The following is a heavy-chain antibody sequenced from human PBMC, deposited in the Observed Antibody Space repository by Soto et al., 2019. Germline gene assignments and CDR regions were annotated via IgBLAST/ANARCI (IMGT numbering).Heavy chain of an antibody. CDR3: AKATYGDYVLLLGY. D-gene: IGHD4-17*01. Sequence: PGGSLRLSCAASGFTFSSDAMSWVRQAPGKGLEWVSAISGSGGSTYYADSVKGRFTISRDNSKNTLYLQMNSLRAEDTAVYYCAKATYGDYVLLLGYWGQGTLVTVSS. V-gene: IGHV3-23*01. CDR2: ISGSGGST. CDR1: GFTFSSDA. J-gene: IGHJ4*02.